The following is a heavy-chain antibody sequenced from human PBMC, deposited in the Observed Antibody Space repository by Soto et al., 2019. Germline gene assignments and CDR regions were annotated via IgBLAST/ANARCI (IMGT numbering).Heavy chain of an antibody. CDR3: ARGRETIVVVPAALDY. D-gene: IGHD2-2*01. V-gene: IGHV3-48*02. Sequence: EVQLVESGGGLVQPGGSLRLSCAASGFTFSSYSMNWVRQAPGKGLEWVSYISSSSTIYYADSVKGRVTISRDNAKNSLYLQMNSLRDEDTAVYYCARGRETIVVVPAALDYWGQGTLVTVSS. CDR1: GFTFSSYS. CDR2: ISSSSTI. J-gene: IGHJ4*02.